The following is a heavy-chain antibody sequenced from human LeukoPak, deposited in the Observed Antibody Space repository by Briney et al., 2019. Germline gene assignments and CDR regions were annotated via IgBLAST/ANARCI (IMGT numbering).Heavy chain of an antibody. J-gene: IGHJ4*02. CDR2: VSSDGSNT. CDR3: ARYTGGGFY. Sequence: GGSLRLSCAVSGFTFSSGYMHWVRQPPGRGPVWVSRVSSDGSNTIYADSVKGRFTISRDDARNTWYLQMNRLRDADTAVYYCARYTGGGFYWGQGTLVTVSS. CDR1: GFTFSSGY. V-gene: IGHV3-74*01. D-gene: IGHD3-16*01.